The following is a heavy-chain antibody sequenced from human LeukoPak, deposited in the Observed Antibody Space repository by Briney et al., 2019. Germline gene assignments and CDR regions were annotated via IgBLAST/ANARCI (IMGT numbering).Heavy chain of an antibody. CDR3: ARDFGTTGWHTFDY. CDR2: TYYRSKWYS. D-gene: IGHD6-19*01. Sequence: SQTLSLTCVVSGDSVSSKNGAWNWIRQSPSRGLEWLGRTYYRSKWYSDYAESMEGRMTISQDTSKNQYSLHLNSVTPDDTAVYYCARDFGTTGWHTFDYWGQGTLVTVSS. CDR1: GDSVSSKNGA. J-gene: IGHJ4*02. V-gene: IGHV6-1*01.